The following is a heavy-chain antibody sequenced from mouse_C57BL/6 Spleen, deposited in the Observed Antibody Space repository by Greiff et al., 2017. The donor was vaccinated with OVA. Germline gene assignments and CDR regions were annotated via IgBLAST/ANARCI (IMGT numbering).Heavy chain of an antibody. CDR1: GFTFSDYY. V-gene: IGHV5-12*01. D-gene: IGHD1-1*01. CDR2: ISNGGGST. J-gene: IGHJ4*01. CDR3: ASYYYGGYAMDY. Sequence: EVMLVESGGGLVQPGGSLKLSCAASGFTFSDYYMYWVRQTPEKRLEWVAYISNGGGSTYYPDTVKGRFTISRDNAKNTLYLQMSRLKSEDTAMYYCASYYYGGYAMDYWGQGTSVTVSS.